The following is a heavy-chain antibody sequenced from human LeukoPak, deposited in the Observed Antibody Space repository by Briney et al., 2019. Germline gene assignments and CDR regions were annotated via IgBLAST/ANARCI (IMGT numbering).Heavy chain of an antibody. Sequence: GGSLRLSCAASGFTFSSYAMSWVRQAPGKGLGWVSAISGSGGSTYYADSVKGRFTISRDNSKNTLYLQMNSLRAEDTAVYYCAKDSGPPPGGYWGQGTLVTVSS. V-gene: IGHV3-23*01. CDR1: GFTFSSYA. CDR3: AKDSGPPPGGY. D-gene: IGHD3-10*01. J-gene: IGHJ4*02. CDR2: ISGSGGST.